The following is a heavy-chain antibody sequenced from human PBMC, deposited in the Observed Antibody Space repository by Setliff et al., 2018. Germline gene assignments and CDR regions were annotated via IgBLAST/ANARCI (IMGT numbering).Heavy chain of an antibody. CDR2: IYSGGST. CDR3: AKSHSSWPIFIDY. V-gene: IGHV3-66*01. CDR1: GFTFSDYY. J-gene: IGHJ4*02. D-gene: IGHD6-13*01. Sequence: GGSLRLSCAASGFTFSDYYMSWIRQAPGKGLEWVSVIYSGGSTYYADSVKGRFTISRDNSKNTLYLQMNSLRVEDTAVYYCAKSHSSWPIFIDYWGQGTLVTVSS.